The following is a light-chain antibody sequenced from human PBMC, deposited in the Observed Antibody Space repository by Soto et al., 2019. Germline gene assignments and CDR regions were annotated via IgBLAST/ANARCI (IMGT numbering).Light chain of an antibody. V-gene: IGKV3-15*01. CDR3: QQYNNWPPIT. J-gene: IGKJ5*01. CDR1: QSVSIK. Sequence: EIVMTQSPATLSVCAGATATLSFRVSQSVSIKLAWYQQKPGQAPRLLIYDTSTRATGIPARFSGSGSGTEFTLTISSLQSEDFAVYYCQQYNNWPPITFGQGTRLEI. CDR2: DTS.